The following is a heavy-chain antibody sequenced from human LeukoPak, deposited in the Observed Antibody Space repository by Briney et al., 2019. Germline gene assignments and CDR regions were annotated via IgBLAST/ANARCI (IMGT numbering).Heavy chain of an antibody. V-gene: IGHV3-30*02. CDR1: GFTFSSYG. CDR3: ARAYYDSSGYHYFDY. D-gene: IGHD3-22*01. J-gene: IGHJ4*02. CDR2: IRSDGSNK. Sequence: PGGSLRLSCAASGFTFSSYGMHWVRQAPGKGLEWVAFIRSDGSNKYYADSVKGRFTISRDNAKNSLYLQMNSLRAEDTAVYYCARAYYDSSGYHYFDYWGQGTLVTVSS.